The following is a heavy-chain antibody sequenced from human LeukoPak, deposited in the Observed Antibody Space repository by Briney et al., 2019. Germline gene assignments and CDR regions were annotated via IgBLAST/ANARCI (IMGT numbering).Heavy chain of an antibody. CDR3: ARDGESSSWYPSRYYGMDV. CDR2: ISAYNGNT. V-gene: IGHV1-18*01. J-gene: IGHJ6*02. D-gene: IGHD6-13*01. Sequence: EASVKVSCKASGYTFTSYGISWVRQAPGRGLEWMGWISAYNGNTNYAQKLQGRVTMTTDTSTSTAYMELRSLRSDDTAVYYCARDGESSSWYPSRYYGMDVWGQGTTVTVSS. CDR1: GYTFTSYG.